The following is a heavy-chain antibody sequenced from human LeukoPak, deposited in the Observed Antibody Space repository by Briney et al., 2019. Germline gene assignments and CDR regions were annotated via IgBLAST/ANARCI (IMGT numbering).Heavy chain of an antibody. CDR3: AKGYGDYYNWFDP. J-gene: IGHJ5*02. CDR2: ISWNSGSI. Sequence: GGSLRLSCAASGFTFDDYAMHWVRQAPGKGLEWASGISWNSGSIGYPDSVKGRFTISRDNAKNSLYLQMNSLRAEDTALYYCAKGYGDYYNWFDPWGQGTLVTVSS. V-gene: IGHV3-9*01. CDR1: GFTFDDYA. D-gene: IGHD4-17*01.